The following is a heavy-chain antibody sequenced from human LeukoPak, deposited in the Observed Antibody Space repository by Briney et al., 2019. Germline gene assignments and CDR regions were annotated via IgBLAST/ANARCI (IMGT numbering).Heavy chain of an antibody. Sequence: SETLSLTCTVSGGSISSYYWSWIRQPPGKGLEWIGYIYYSGSTNYNPSLKSRVTISVDTSKNQFSLKLSSVTAADTAVYYCARLSITMVRGVILDYWGQGTLVTVSS. D-gene: IGHD3-10*01. CDR3: ARLSITMVRGVILDY. CDR1: GGSISSYY. CDR2: IYYSGST. J-gene: IGHJ4*02. V-gene: IGHV4-59*12.